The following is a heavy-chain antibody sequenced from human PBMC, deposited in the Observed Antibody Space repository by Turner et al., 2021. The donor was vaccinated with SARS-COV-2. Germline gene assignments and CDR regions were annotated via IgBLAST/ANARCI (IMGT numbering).Heavy chain of an antibody. CDR2: IYSGGST. J-gene: IGHJ3*02. D-gene: IGHD2-15*01. CDR3: ARSVAEDAFDI. V-gene: IGHV3-53*04. Sequence: EVQLVESGGDLVQPGGSLRLSCSASGLTVSSNYLSWVRQAPGKGLEWVSVIYSGGSTYYTDSVKGRFTISRHKSKNTLYLQMNSLRAEDTAVYYGARSVAEDAFDIWGQGTMVTVSS. CDR1: GLTVSSNY.